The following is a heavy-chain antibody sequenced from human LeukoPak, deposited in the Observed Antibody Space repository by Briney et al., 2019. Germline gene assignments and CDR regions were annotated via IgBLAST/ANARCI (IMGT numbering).Heavy chain of an antibody. V-gene: IGHV4-59*01. CDR1: GGSISSYY. D-gene: IGHD3-10*01. CDR2: IYYSGST. Sequence: PSETLSLTCTVSGGSISSYYWSWIRQPPGKGLEWIGYIYYSGSTNYNPSLKSRVTISVDTSKNQFSLKLSSVTAADTAVYYCARESIRGFTNFFDPWGQGTLVTVSS. CDR3: ARESIRGFTNFFDP. J-gene: IGHJ5*02.